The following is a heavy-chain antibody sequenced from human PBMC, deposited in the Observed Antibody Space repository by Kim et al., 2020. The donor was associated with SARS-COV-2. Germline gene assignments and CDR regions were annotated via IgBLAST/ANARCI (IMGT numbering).Heavy chain of an antibody. CDR2: IYPGDSDT. D-gene: IGHD5-18*01. J-gene: IGHJ6*02. CDR3: ARQDTAMVRAYYYGMDV. V-gene: IGHV5-51*01. CDR1: GYSFTSYW. Sequence: GESLKISCKGSGYSFTSYWIGWVRQMPGKGLEWMGIIYPGDSDTRYSPSFQGQVTISADKSISTAYLQWSSLKASDTAMYYCARQDTAMVRAYYYGMDVWGQGTTVTVSS.